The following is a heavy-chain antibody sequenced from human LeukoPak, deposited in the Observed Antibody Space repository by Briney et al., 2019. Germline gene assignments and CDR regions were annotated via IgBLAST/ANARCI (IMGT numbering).Heavy chain of an antibody. CDR1: GYTFTGYY. Sequence: GASVKVSCKASGYTFTGYYMHWVRQAPGQGLEWMGWINPNSGGTNYAQKFQGRVTMTRDTSISTAYMELSRLRSDDTAVYYCARATYYYDSSGYQREKRRSYFDYWGQGTLVTVSS. V-gene: IGHV1-2*02. CDR3: ARATYYYDSSGYQREKRRSYFDY. CDR2: INPNSGGT. J-gene: IGHJ4*02. D-gene: IGHD3-22*01.